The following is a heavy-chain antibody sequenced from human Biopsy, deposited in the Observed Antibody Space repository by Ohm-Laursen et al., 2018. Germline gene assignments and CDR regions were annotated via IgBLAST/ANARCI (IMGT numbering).Heavy chain of an antibody. V-gene: IGHV4-59*08. D-gene: IGHD5-12*01. CDR1: GGSISSDY. Sequence: GTLSLTCTVSGGSISSDYWSWIRQTPGKGLEWIGYIYYSGSTNYNPSLKSRVTISVDTSKNQFSLRLTPVTAADTAVYYCARVAGGYAYYYGMDVWGQGTTVIVSS. CDR2: IYYSGST. CDR3: ARVAGGYAYYYGMDV. J-gene: IGHJ6*02.